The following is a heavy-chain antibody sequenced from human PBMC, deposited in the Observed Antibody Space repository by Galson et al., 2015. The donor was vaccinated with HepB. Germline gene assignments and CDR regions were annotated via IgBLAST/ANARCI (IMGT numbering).Heavy chain of an antibody. CDR2: IFPADSDT. CDR3: ARRHATTTDYGMDV. Sequence: QSGAEVKKPGESLKISCKSSGYNFTTYWIGWVLQMPGKGLEWMGIIFPADSDTRYSPSFQGQVTISADKSISTAYLQWISLRASDNPRYYCARRHATTTDYGMDVWGQGTTVTV. V-gene: IGHV5-51*03. CDR1: GYNFTTYW. D-gene: IGHD1-1*01. J-gene: IGHJ6*02.